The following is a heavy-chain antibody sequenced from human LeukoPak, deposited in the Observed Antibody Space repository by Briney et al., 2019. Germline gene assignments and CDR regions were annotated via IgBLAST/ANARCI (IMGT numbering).Heavy chain of an antibody. CDR1: GGSISNYY. CDR3: ARHTVRNDGSMDV. J-gene: IGHJ6*02. V-gene: IGHV4-59*08. CDR2: IYYSGST. D-gene: IGHD1-1*01. Sequence: SETLSLTCNVSGGSISNYYWSWIRQPPGKGLEWIGYIYYSGSTNYNPSLKSRVTISVDTSKNQFSLKLSSVTAADTAVYYCARHTVRNDGSMDVWGQGTTVTVSS.